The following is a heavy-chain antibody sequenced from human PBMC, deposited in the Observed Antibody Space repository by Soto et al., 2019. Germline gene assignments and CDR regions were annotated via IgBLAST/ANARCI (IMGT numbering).Heavy chain of an antibody. CDR2: ITPPLNIA. V-gene: IGHV1-69*02. CDR1: GGTFNTYT. D-gene: IGHD4-17*01. Sequence: QVQLVQSGAEVKKPGSSVKVSCKASGGTFNTYTINWVRQAPGQGREWMGRITPPLNIAIYTQNFQGRVTLTADKSTSTAYMALSNLTSEDTAIYYCARNNPRYRSDYKGGDWFHPWGQGTLVTVSS. J-gene: IGHJ5*02. CDR3: ARNNPRYRSDYKGGDWFHP.